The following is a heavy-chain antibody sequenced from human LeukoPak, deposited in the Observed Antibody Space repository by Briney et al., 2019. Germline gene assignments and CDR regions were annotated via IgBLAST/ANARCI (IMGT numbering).Heavy chain of an antibody. Sequence: SETLSLTCAVSGYSISSGYYWGWIRQPPGKGLEWIGEINHSGSTNYNPSLKSRVTISVDTSKNQFSLKLSSVTAADTAVYYCASGDIVVVPAALSHAFDIWGQGTMVTVSS. CDR2: INHSGST. D-gene: IGHD2-2*01. V-gene: IGHV4-38-2*01. CDR1: GYSISSGYY. J-gene: IGHJ3*02. CDR3: ASGDIVVVPAALSHAFDI.